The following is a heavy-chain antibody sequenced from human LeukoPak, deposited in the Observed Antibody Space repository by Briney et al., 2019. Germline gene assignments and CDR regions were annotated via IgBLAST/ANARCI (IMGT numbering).Heavy chain of an antibody. V-gene: IGHV4-30-2*01. CDR1: GGSINTGDYS. CDR2: IYHSGST. J-gene: IGHJ3*02. D-gene: IGHD3-9*01. CDR3: ARGCDILTGTDTPDAFDI. Sequence: MSSQTLSLTCAVSGGSINTGDYSWSWIRQPPGKGLEWIGYIYHSGSTYYNPSLKSRVTISVDRSKNQFSLKLSSVTAADTAVYYCARGCDILTGTDTPDAFDIWGQGTMVTVSS.